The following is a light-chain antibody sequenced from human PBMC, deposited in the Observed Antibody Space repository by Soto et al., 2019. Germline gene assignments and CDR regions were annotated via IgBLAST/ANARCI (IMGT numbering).Light chain of an antibody. V-gene: IGKV3-20*01. CDR1: QSVRNNY. Sequence: EIVFTQSPGTLSLSPGDRATLSCRASQSVRNNYLAWYQQKPGQAPRLLIYGASGRATGIPDRFSGSGSGTDFTLTISRLEPEDFAMFYCQQFGSSPYTFGQGTKVDIK. CDR3: QQFGSSPYT. J-gene: IGKJ2*01. CDR2: GAS.